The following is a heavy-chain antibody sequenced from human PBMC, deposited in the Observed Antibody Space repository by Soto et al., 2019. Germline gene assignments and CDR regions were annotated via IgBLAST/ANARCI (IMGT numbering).Heavy chain of an antibody. Sequence: LKISCQGFGYSFSSYWIGWVRQMPGKGLEWMGLIYPGDSDTRYSPSFQGQVTISADKSINTAYLQWSSLEASDTAMYYCARVTCSSTSCYYYYYYGMDVWGQGTTVTVS. D-gene: IGHD2-2*01. V-gene: IGHV5-51*01. CDR2: IYPGDSDT. CDR1: GYSFSSYW. J-gene: IGHJ6*02. CDR3: ARVTCSSTSCYYYYYYGMDV.